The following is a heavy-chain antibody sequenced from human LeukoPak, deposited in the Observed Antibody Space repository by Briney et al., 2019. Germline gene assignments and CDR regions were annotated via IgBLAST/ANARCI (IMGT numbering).Heavy chain of an antibody. CDR1: GFTFSTYA. V-gene: IGHV3-30*04. CDR2: ISYDGSSK. Sequence: PGGSLRLSCAASGFTFSTYAMHWVRQAPGKGLEWVAVISYDGSSKYYADSVKGRFTISRDNAKNSLYLQMNSLRAEDTAVYYCARLREIPVFGVVTKSTSYFDYWGQGTLVTVSS. J-gene: IGHJ4*02. D-gene: IGHD3-3*01. CDR3: ARLREIPVFGVVTKSTSYFDY.